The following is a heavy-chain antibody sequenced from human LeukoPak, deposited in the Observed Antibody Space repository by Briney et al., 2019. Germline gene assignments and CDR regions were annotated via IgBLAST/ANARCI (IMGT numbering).Heavy chain of an antibody. CDR1: GYTFTSYG. J-gene: IGHJ5*02. Sequence: ASVKVSCKASGYTFTSYGISWVRQAPGQGLEWMGWISAYNGNTNYAQKLQGRVTMTTDTSTSTAYMELRSLRSDDTAVYYCARDRDRYCSGGSCPSGKDPRGQGTLVTVSS. CDR3: ARDRDRYCSGGSCPSGKDP. CDR2: ISAYNGNT. D-gene: IGHD2-15*01. V-gene: IGHV1-18*01.